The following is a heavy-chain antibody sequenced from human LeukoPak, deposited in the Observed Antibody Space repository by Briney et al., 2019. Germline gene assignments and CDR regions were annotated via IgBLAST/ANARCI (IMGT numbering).Heavy chain of an antibody. D-gene: IGHD3-22*01. CDR2: IYWDDDK. J-gene: IGHJ4*02. V-gene: IGHV2-5*02. CDR1: GFSLSTSGVG. Sequence: SGPTLVKPTQTLTLTCTFSGFSLSTSGVGVGWIRQPPGKALEWFALIYWDDDKRYSPSLKSRLTIAKDSSKNQVVLTMTNMDPVDTATYYCARTYDSSGYYSFFFDYWGQGTLVTVSS. CDR3: ARTYDSSGYYSFFFDY.